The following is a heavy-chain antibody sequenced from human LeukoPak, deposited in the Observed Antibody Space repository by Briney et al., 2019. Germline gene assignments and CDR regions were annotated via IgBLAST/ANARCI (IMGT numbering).Heavy chain of an antibody. J-gene: IGHJ3*02. Sequence: GASVKVSCKASGYTFTNYYMHWVRQAPGQGLEWMGIINPSGGRTSYAQKFQGRVNMTRDMSTSTVYMELSSLRSEDTAVYYCARALGVTTFSDAFDIWGQGTMVTVSS. V-gene: IGHV1-46*01. CDR3: ARALGVTTFSDAFDI. CDR2: INPSGGRT. CDR1: GYTFTNYY. D-gene: IGHD4-17*01.